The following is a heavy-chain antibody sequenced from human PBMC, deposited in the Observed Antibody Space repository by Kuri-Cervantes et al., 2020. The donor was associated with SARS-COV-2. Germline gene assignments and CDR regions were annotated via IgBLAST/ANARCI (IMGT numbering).Heavy chain of an antibody. V-gene: IGHV1-46*01. J-gene: IGHJ6*02. CDR3: AESGSYRYGLDV. CDR1: GYTFTRYH. Sequence: ASVKVSCKTSGYTFTRYHIHWVRRARGQGLEWLGVINPDGGGTSYAPTFKGRVTMTSDTSTSTVYMEMSGLISGDTAVYFCAESGSYRYGLDVWGQGTTVTVSS. CDR2: INPDGGGT. D-gene: IGHD3-16*02.